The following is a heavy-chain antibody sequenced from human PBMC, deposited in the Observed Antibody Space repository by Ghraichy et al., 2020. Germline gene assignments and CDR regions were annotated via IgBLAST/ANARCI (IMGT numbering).Heavy chain of an antibody. CDR2: ISWDGGST. CDR1: GFTFDDYT. CDR3: AKDISEYYPRGGAFDI. Sequence: GESLNISCAASGFTFDDYTMHWVRQAPGKGLEWVSLISWDGGSTYYADSVKGRFTISRDNSKNSLYLQMNSLRTEDTALYYCAKDISEYYPRGGAFDIWGQGTMVTVSS. V-gene: IGHV3-43*01. D-gene: IGHD3-16*01. J-gene: IGHJ3*02.